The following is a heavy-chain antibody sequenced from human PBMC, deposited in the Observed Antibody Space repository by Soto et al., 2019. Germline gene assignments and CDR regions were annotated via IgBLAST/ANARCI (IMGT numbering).Heavy chain of an antibody. Sequence: GGSLRLSCAASGFTFSNAWMNWVRQAPGKGLEWVGRIKSKTDGGTTDYAAPVKGRFTISRDDSKNTLYLQMNSLKTADTAVYYCTSGAVAGNHDYYYYGMDVWGQGTTVTVSS. J-gene: IGHJ6*02. V-gene: IGHV3-15*07. CDR3: TSGAVAGNHDYYYYGMDV. CDR2: IKSKTDGGTT. D-gene: IGHD6-19*01. CDR1: GFTFSNAW.